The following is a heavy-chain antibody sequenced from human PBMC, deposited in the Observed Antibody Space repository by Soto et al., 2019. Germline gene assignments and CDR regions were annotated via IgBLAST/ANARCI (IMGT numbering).Heavy chain of an antibody. Sequence: PGGSLRLSCVAPEFTFSSYAMHWVRQAPGKGLEWVAVISYDGNKNFYAASVKGRFSISRDNSKNTLYLQMRSLRLEDTAVYYCARGAAAGKITFFDFWGQGTLVTVSS. CDR1: EFTFSSYA. D-gene: IGHD6-13*01. CDR3: ARGAAAGKITFFDF. V-gene: IGHV3-30-3*01. J-gene: IGHJ4*02. CDR2: ISYDGNKN.